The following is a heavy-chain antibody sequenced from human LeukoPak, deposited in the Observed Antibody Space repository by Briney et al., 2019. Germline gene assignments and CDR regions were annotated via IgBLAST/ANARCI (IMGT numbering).Heavy chain of an antibody. CDR1: GGSVTTDS. D-gene: IGHD2-2*01. CDR2: IFNSGST. J-gene: IGHJ4*02. Sequence: SETLSLTCTVSGGSVTTDSWNWIRQSPGKGLEWIGYIFNSGSTNYNPSLKSRVTISVDTSKNQFSLKLSSVTAADTAVYFCALGDCSSTSCYVFDYWGQGTLVTVSS. CDR3: ALGDCSSTSCYVFDY. V-gene: IGHV4-59*02.